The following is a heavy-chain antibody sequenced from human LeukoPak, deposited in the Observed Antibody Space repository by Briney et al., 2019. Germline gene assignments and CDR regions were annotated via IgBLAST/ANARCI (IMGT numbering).Heavy chain of an antibody. CDR2: IIPIFSTA. CDR1: GGTFSSYA. D-gene: IGHD3-3*01. Sequence: SVKVSCKASGGTFSSYAISWVRQAPGQGLEWMGGIIPIFSTANYAQKFQGRVTITADESTSTAYMELSSLRSEDTAVYYCARVPSYYDFWSGYSNWFDPWGQGTLVTVSS. J-gene: IGHJ5*02. V-gene: IGHV1-69*13. CDR3: ARVPSYYDFWSGYSNWFDP.